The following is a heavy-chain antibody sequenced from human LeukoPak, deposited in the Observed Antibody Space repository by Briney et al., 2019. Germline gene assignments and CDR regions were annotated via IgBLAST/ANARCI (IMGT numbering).Heavy chain of an antibody. D-gene: IGHD3-3*01. Sequence: ASVKVSCKASGYTFTSYYMHWVRQAPGQGLEWMGRINPNSGGTNYAQKFQGRVTMTRDTSISTAYMELSRLRSDDTAVYYCARDLTPGTISGYWGQGTLVTVSS. CDR3: ARDLTPGTISGY. CDR2: INPNSGGT. CDR1: GYTFTSYY. V-gene: IGHV1-2*06. J-gene: IGHJ4*02.